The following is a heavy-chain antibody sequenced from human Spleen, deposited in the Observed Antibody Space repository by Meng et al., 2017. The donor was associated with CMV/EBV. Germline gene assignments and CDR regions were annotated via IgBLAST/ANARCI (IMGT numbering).Heavy chain of an antibody. V-gene: IGHV3-74*01. CDR3: ARDRLTDQSSTSLSNWFDP. CDR2: INSDGSST. J-gene: IGHJ5*02. Sequence: GESLKISCAASGFTFSSYWMHWVRQAPGKGLVWVSRINSDGSSTSYVDSVKGRFTISRDNAKNSLYLQMNSLRAEDTAVYYCARDRLTDQSSTSLSNWFDPWGQGTLVTVSS. D-gene: IGHD2-2*01. CDR1: GFTFSSYW.